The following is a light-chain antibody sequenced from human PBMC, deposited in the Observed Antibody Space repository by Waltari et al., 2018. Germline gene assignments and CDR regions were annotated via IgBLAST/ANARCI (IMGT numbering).Light chain of an antibody. J-gene: IGLJ1*01. V-gene: IGLV3-1*01. Sequence: SYEVTQPPSVSVSPRQRATITCSGETSGRKYVSWYQQQSGQSPVLVIYRDDKRPSGIPERFSGSNSGNTATLTISGTQPMDEADYYCQAWDSSAFVFGAGTKVTVL. CDR3: QAWDSSAFV. CDR2: RDD. CDR1: TSGRKY.